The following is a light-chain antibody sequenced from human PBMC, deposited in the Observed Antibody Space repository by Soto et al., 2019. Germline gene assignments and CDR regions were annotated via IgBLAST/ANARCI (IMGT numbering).Light chain of an antibody. CDR1: SSDVGAYNY. CDR2: EVS. Sequence: QSVLTQPASVSGSLGQAITISCTGTSSDVGAYNYVSWYQQQPGKAPKLMISEVSNRPSGVSYRFSGSKSGNTASLTISGLQAEDEADYFCSSYSISTAYLFGTGTKVTVL. J-gene: IGLJ1*01. V-gene: IGLV2-14*01. CDR3: SSYSISTAYL.